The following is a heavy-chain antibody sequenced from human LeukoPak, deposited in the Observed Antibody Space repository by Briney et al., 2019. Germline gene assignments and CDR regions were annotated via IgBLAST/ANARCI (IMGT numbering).Heavy chain of an antibody. Sequence: ASVKVSCKASGYTFTSYDINWVRQATGQGLEWMGWMNPNSGNTGYAQKFQGRVTMTRNTPISTAYVELSSLRSEDTAVYYCARGNYDYIWGSITGLCWFDPWGQGTLVTVSS. V-gene: IGHV1-8*01. D-gene: IGHD3-16*01. CDR2: MNPNSGNT. CDR1: GYTFTSYD. CDR3: ARGNYDYIWGSITGLCWFDP. J-gene: IGHJ5*02.